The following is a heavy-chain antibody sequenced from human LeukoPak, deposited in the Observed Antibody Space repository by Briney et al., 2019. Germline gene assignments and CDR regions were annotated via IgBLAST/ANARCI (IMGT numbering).Heavy chain of an antibody. CDR1: GGSISSYY. J-gene: IGHJ4*02. CDR2: IYYSGST. CDR3: ARAPTQQQLVFFDY. D-gene: IGHD6-13*01. V-gene: IGHV4-59*01. Sequence: SETLSLTCTVSGGSISSYYWSWIRQPPGKGLEWIGYIYYSGSTNYNPPLKSRVTISVDTSKNQFSLKLSSVTAADTAVYYCARAPTQQQLVFFDYWGQGTLVTVSS.